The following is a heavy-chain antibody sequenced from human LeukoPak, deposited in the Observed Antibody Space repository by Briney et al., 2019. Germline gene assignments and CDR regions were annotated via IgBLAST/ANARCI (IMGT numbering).Heavy chain of an antibody. Sequence: SETLSLTCTVSGGSISSYYWSWIRQPPGKGLEWIGYIYYSGSTYYNPSLKSRVTISVDTSKNQFSLKLSSVTAADTAVYYCARDRGGKGIDYWGQGTLVTVSS. CDR2: IYYSGST. V-gene: IGHV4-59*06. J-gene: IGHJ4*02. CDR1: GGSISSYY. D-gene: IGHD4-23*01. CDR3: ARDRGGKGIDY.